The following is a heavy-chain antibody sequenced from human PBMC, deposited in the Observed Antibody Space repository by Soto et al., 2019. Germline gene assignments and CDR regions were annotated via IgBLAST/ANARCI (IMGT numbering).Heavy chain of an antibody. Sequence: LSLTCAVYRGSISGYYWSWIRQPPGKGLEWIGESNPSGTSNYRSSLESRVTISVDMSKNQFSLKLTSVTAADTAIYYCARSRFWRGSTGHYYYYGLDVWGQGTTVTVSS. CDR3: ARSRFWRGSTGHYYYYGLDV. D-gene: IGHD3-3*01. CDR2: SNPSGTS. J-gene: IGHJ6*02. V-gene: IGHV4-34*01. CDR1: RGSISGYY.